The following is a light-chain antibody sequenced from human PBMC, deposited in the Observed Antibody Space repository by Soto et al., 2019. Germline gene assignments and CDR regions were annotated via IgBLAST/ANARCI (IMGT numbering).Light chain of an antibody. Sequence: IKMTQSPSSLPHSEGAKATITSRASRPFRTYLNWYQQEPGKAPKLLIYAASSLQSGVPSRFSGSGSGTDFTLTISSLQPEDFAAYYCQQSHGIPYTFGQGTKLEIK. CDR3: QQSHGIPYT. CDR2: AAS. J-gene: IGKJ2*01. V-gene: IGKV1-39*01. CDR1: RPFRTY.